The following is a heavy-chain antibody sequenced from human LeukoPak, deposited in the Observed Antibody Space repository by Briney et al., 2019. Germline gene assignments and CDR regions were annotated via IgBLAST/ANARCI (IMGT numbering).Heavy chain of an antibody. D-gene: IGHD3-10*01. CDR3: AKRGVVIRGLLVIGYHQEAYHYDF. Sequence: GRSLRLSCVVSGISLSNYAMTWVRQAPGKGLEWVSYISERGGSTTYADSVKGRFTISRDTSLNTLYLQMNNLRAEDTAVYFCAKRGVVIRGLLVIGYHQEAYHYDFWGQGVLVTVSS. CDR2: ISERGGST. V-gene: IGHV3-23*01. CDR1: GISLSNYA. J-gene: IGHJ4*02.